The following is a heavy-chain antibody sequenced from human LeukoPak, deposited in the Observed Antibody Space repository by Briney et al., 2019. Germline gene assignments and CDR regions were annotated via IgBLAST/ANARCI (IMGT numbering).Heavy chain of an antibody. D-gene: IGHD3-3*01. Sequence: PGGSLRLSCAASGFTFSSYGMHWVRQAPGKGLEWVAVIWYDGSNKYYADSVKGRFTISGDNSKNTLYLQMNSLRAEDTAVYYCASEEMALPLLDYGMDVWGQGTTVTVSS. CDR1: GFTFSSYG. V-gene: IGHV3-33*01. CDR3: ASEEMALPLLDYGMDV. J-gene: IGHJ6*02. CDR2: IWYDGSNK.